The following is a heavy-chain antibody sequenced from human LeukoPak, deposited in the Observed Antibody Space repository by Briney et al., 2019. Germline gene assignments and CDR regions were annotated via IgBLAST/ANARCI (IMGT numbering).Heavy chain of an antibody. V-gene: IGHV7-4-1*02. J-gene: IGHJ6*02. CDR1: GYTFTSYA. D-gene: IGHD5-12*01. CDR3: ARGYSGYDLYYYGMDV. CDR2: INTNTGNP. Sequence: GASVKVSCKASGYTFTSYAMNWVRQAPGQGLEWMGWINTNTGNPTYAQGFTGRFVFSLDTSVSTAYLQISSLKAEDTAVYYCARGYSGYDLYYYGMDVWGQGTTVTVSS.